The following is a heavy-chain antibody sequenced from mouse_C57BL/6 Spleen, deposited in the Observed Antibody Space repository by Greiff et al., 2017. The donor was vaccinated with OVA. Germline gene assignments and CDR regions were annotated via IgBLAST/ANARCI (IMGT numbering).Heavy chain of an antibody. CDR1: GYTFTSYW. CDR3: ARGYYAMDY. V-gene: IGHV1-7*01. Sequence: QVQLKQSGAELAKPGASVKLSCKASGYTFTSYWMHWVKQRPGQGLEWIGYINPSSGYTKYNQKFKDKATLTADKSSSTAYMQRSRLTYEDSAVYYCARGYYAMDYWGQGTSVTVSS. CDR2: INPSSGYT. J-gene: IGHJ4*01.